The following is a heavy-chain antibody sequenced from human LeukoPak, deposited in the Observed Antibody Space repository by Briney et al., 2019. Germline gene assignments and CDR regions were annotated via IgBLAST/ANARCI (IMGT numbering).Heavy chain of an antibody. CDR2: IIPILGIA. J-gene: IGHJ4*02. Sequence: GASVKVSCKASGGTFSSYAISWVRQAPGQGLEWMGRIIPILGIANYAQKFQGRVTITTDESTSTAYMELSSLRSEDTAVYYCARNYDSSGYYYADWGQGTLVTVSS. V-gene: IGHV1-69*04. D-gene: IGHD3-22*01. CDR1: GGTFSSYA. CDR3: ARNYDSSGYYYAD.